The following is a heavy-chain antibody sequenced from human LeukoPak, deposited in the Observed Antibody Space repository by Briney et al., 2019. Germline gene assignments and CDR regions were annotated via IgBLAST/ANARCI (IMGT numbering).Heavy chain of an antibody. V-gene: IGHV3-66*01. CDR1: GFTVSSKY. CDR2: IYSGGDT. Sequence: GGSLRLSCAASGFTVSSKYMTWVRQAPGKGLEWVSVIYSGGDTYYADSVQGRFTISRDSSMNALFLQMHSLRAEDAAVYYCARVSCDGGSCDTEFGSYYFDYWGQGTLVTVSS. D-gene: IGHD2-15*01. CDR3: ARVSCDGGSCDTEFGSYYFDY. J-gene: IGHJ4*02.